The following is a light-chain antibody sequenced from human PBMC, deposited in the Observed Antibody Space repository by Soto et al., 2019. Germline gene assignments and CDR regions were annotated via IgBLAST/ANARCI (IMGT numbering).Light chain of an antibody. CDR3: QQYNTYSS. V-gene: IGKV1-5*01. J-gene: IGKJ1*01. CDR1: QGVSNW. Sequence: DIQMTQSPSTLSASVGDRVTITCRASQGVSNWLAWYQQKRGKAPELLIYDASILKSGVPSRFSGSGSGTEFSLTIGSLQPYDFATYYFQQYNTYSSFGQGTKVEIK. CDR2: DAS.